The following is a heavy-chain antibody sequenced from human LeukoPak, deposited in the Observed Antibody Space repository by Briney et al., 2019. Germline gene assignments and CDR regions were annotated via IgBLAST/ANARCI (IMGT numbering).Heavy chain of an antibody. V-gene: IGHV3-21*04. CDR3: ARGGLTIFGVVNYMDV. Sequence: GGSLRLSCAASGFTFSSYSMNWVRQAPGKGLEWVSSISSSSSYIYYADSVKGRFTISRDNAKNSLYLQMNSLRAEDTALYYCARGGLTIFGVVNYMDVWGKGTTVTVSS. CDR2: ISSSSSYI. J-gene: IGHJ6*03. D-gene: IGHD3-3*01. CDR1: GFTFSSYS.